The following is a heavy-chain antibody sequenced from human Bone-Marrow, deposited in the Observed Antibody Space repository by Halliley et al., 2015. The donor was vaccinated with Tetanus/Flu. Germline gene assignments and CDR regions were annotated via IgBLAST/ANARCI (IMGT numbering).Heavy chain of an antibody. Sequence: RVLGLLGRTYYRSKWFNDYAVSFKSRISINPDTSKNQFSLQLNSVTPDDTAVYYCARSVPHFDSWGHGTLVTVSS. J-gene: IGHJ4*01. V-gene: IGHV6-1*01. CDR3: ARSVPHFDS. CDR2: TYYRSKWFN. D-gene: IGHD1-1*01.